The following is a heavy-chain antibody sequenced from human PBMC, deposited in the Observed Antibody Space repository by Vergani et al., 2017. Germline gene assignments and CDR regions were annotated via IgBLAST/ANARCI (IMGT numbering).Heavy chain of an antibody. CDR2: ISGSGGST. D-gene: IGHD1-26*01. J-gene: IGHJ3*01. CDR1: GFTFSSYA. Sequence: EVQLLESGGGLVQPGGSLRLSCAASGFTFSSYAMSWVRQAPGKGLEWVSAISGSGGSTYYADSVKGRFTISRDNSKNTLYLYMNSLRADDTAVYYCARGGVVGSTGRTFEFWGQGTTVTVSS. V-gene: IGHV3-23*01. CDR3: ARGGVVGSTGRTFEF.